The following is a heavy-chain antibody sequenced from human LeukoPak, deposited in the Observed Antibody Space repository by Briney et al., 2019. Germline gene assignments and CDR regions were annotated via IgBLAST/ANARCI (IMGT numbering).Heavy chain of an antibody. V-gene: IGHV3-30*02. CDR2: IRYAGSNK. CDR1: GFTFSSYD. Sequence: GGSLRLSCAASGFTFSSYDMHWVRQAPGKGLEWVAFIRYAGSNKYYADSVKGRFTISRDNSKNTLYLQMNSLRAEDTAVYYCAKDRITPLWGQGTLVTVSS. J-gene: IGHJ4*02. CDR3: AKDRITPL. D-gene: IGHD3-10*01.